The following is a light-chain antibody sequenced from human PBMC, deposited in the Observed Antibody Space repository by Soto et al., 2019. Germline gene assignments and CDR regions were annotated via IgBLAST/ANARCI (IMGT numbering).Light chain of an antibody. CDR1: QGISSY. Sequence: IQLTQSPSSLSASVGDRVTITCRASQGISSYLAWYQQKPGKAPKLLIYAASTLQSGVPSRFSGNGSGTEFTLTISSLQPDDFATYYCQQYNTYSTFGQGTRLEIK. V-gene: IGKV1-9*01. CDR3: QQYNTYST. CDR2: AAS. J-gene: IGKJ5*01.